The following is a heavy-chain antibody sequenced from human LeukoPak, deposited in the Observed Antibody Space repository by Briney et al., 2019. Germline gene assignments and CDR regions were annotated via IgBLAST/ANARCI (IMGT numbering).Heavy chain of an antibody. Sequence: ASVKVSCKASGYTFTSYYMHWVRQAPGQGLEWMGIINPSGGSTSYAQKFQGRVTMTRDTSTSTVYMELSSLRSEDTAVYYCARVSGSYDTRRGSRQPLDYWGQGTLVTVSS. CDR2: INPSGGST. V-gene: IGHV1-46*01. CDR3: ARVSGSYDTRRGSRQPLDY. J-gene: IGHJ4*02. D-gene: IGHD1-26*01. CDR1: GYTFTSYY.